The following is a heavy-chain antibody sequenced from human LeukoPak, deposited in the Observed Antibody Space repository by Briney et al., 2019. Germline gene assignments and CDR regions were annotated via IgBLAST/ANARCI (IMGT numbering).Heavy chain of an antibody. Sequence: ASVKVSRKGSGYTFTASYIHWVRQAPGQGGEWMGYINPSSGGTNSAQQCLGRVTMTRDTSLSRVYMEVSRLTSDDTAVYYCARGGQIYDYVWGSYLEYWGQGTLVTVSS. D-gene: IGHD3-16*02. V-gene: IGHV1-2*02. J-gene: IGHJ4*02. CDR2: INPSSGGT. CDR3: ARGGQIYDYVWGSYLEY. CDR1: GYTFTASY.